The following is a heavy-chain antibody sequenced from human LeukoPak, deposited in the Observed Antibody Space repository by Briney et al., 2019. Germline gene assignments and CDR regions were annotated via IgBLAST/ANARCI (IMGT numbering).Heavy chain of an antibody. V-gene: IGHV3-30*02. CDR3: VKVDT. J-gene: IGHJ4*02. CDR2: IRNDGNKK. D-gene: IGHD5-18*01. Sequence: GGSLRLSCVASGFTFSTSGIHWVRQSPGKGLDWVAFIRNDGNKKNYAESVKGRFTISRDNSKNTLYLQMDSLSAEDTAVYYCVKVDTWGQGTLVTVSS. CDR1: GFTFSTSG.